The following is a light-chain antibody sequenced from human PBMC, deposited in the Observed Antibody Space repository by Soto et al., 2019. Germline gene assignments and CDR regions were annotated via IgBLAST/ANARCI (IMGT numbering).Light chain of an antibody. CDR1: EYIGTW. CDR3: QQSYSFPFT. J-gene: IGKJ3*01. Sequence: DIQMTQSPSSVSASVGDTVTITCRASEYIGTWLAWYQQKPGKAPNLLISAASSLQSGVPTRFSGSGSGTDFTLTITSLQPQDFATYYCQQSYSFPFTFGPGTTVDI. V-gene: IGKV1-12*01. CDR2: AAS.